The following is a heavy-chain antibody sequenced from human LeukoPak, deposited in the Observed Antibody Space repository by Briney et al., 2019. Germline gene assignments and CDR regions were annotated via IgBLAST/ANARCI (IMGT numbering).Heavy chain of an antibody. V-gene: IGHV3-23*01. J-gene: IGHJ4*02. Sequence: GGSLRLSCAASGFTFSGYVMSWVRQAPGKGLEWVSDISSSGDSTHYADSVKGRFTISRDNSKNTLFLQMNSLRAEDTAVYYCAKRAVGAAYYFDYWGQGTLVTVSS. CDR3: AKRAVGAAYYFDY. D-gene: IGHD2-15*01. CDR1: GFTFSGYV. CDR2: ISSSGDST.